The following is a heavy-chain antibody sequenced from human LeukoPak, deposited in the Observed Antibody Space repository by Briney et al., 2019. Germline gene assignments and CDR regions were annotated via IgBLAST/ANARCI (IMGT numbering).Heavy chain of an antibody. Sequence: SETLSLXCAVYGGSFSGYYWSWIRQPPGKGLEWIGEIDHSGSTNYNPSLKSRVTISVDTSKNQFSLKLSSVTAADTAVYYCARDYDILTGFDYWGQGSLVTVSS. D-gene: IGHD3-9*01. CDR3: ARDYDILTGFDY. V-gene: IGHV4-34*01. J-gene: IGHJ4*02. CDR2: IDHSGST. CDR1: GGSFSGYY.